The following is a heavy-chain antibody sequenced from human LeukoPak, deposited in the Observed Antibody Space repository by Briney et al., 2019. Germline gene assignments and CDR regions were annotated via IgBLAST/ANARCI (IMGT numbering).Heavy chain of an antibody. CDR3: ARHSVRAGKPTIFGVVTPNWFDP. J-gene: IGHJ5*02. CDR2: IYYSGST. Sequence: SETLSLTCTVSGGSISSSSYYWGWIRQPPGKGLEWIGGIYYSGSTYYNPSLKSRVTISVDTSKNQFSLKLSSVTAADTAVYYCARHSVRAGKPTIFGVVTPNWFDPWGQGTLVTVSS. CDR1: GGSISSSSYY. V-gene: IGHV4-39*01. D-gene: IGHD3-3*01.